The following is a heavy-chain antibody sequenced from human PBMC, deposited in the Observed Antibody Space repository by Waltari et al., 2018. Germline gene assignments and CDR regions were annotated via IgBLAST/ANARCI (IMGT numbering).Heavy chain of an antibody. Sequence: QVQLQESGPGLVRPSETLSLTCAVSGGSLSNYSWSWIRQPPGKGLEWVGYMYYTGATSYNPSLSNRATISMDTSKNQFSLRLNSVTADDTALYYCAREDYHYGLDVWGQGTTVTVS. J-gene: IGHJ6*02. CDR3: AREDYHYGLDV. CDR1: GGSLSNYS. V-gene: IGHV4-59*01. CDR2: MYYTGAT.